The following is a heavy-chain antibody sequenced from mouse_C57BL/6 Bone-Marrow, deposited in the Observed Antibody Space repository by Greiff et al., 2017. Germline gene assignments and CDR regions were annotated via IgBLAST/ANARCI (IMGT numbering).Heavy chain of an antibody. D-gene: IGHD1-1*01. CDR2: IDPENGDT. CDR3: TGTVVAYYYAMDY. Sequence: VQLQHSGAELVRPGASVKLSCTASGFNIKDDYMHWVKQRPEQGLEWIGWIDPENGDTEYASKFQGKATITADTSSNTAYLQLSSLTSEDTAVYYCTGTVVAYYYAMDYWGQGTSVTVSS. J-gene: IGHJ4*01. CDR1: GFNIKDDY. V-gene: IGHV14-4*01.